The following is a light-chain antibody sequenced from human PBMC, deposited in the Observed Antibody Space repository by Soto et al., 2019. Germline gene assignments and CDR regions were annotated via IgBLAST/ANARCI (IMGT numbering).Light chain of an antibody. CDR3: QQYGSSTWT. CDR2: GAS. V-gene: IGKV3-20*01. CDR1: QSVSSNY. Sequence: EIVLTQSPCTMSWSPGERATLSWRASQSVSSNYLAWYQQKPGQGPRLLIYGASSRDTGIPDRFSGSGSGTDFTLTISRLEPEDFAVYYCQQYGSSTWTFGRGTKV. J-gene: IGKJ1*01.